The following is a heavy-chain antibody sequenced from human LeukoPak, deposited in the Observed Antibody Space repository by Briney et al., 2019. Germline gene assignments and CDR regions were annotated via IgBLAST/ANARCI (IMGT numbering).Heavy chain of an antibody. V-gene: IGHV3-21*01. J-gene: IGHJ6*02. CDR2: ISSSSSYI. CDR3: ARERGYSYGPPYYYYYGMDV. CDR1: GFTFSSYS. Sequence: GGSLRLSCAASGFTFSSYSMNWVRQAPGKGLDWGSSISSSSSYIYYADSVKGRFTISRDNAKNSLYLQMNSLRAEDTAVYYCARERGYSYGPPYYYYYGMDVWGQGTTVTVSS. D-gene: IGHD5-18*01.